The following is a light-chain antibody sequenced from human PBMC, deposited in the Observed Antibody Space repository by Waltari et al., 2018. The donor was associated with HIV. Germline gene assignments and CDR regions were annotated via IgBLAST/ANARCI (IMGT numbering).Light chain of an antibody. J-gene: IGKJ5*01. Sequence: ETVLTHSPGTLSLSPGERPTISCRASQIFSRTHLTWYQQKPGRAPTLRIYGASSRATGIPDRFSVGGSGTDFTLTISRLETEDFAVYYCQQYGPSLITFGQGTRLEIK. V-gene: IGKV3-20*01. CDR2: GAS. CDR1: QIFSRTH. CDR3: QQYGPSLIT.